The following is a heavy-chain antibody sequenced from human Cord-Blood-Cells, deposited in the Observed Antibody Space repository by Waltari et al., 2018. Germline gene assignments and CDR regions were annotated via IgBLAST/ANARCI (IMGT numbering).Heavy chain of an antibody. CDR1: GGTFSSYA. CDR2: IIPILGIA. J-gene: IGHJ3*02. V-gene: IGHV1-69*09. D-gene: IGHD4-4*01. Sequence: QVQLVQSGAEVNKPGSSVKVSCKASGGTFSSYAISWVRQAPGQGLEWMGRIIPILGIANYAQKFQGRVTITADKSTSTAYMELSSLRSEDTAVYYCARPYGMTTVTTSAFDIWGQGTMVTVSS. CDR3: ARPYGMTTVTTSAFDI.